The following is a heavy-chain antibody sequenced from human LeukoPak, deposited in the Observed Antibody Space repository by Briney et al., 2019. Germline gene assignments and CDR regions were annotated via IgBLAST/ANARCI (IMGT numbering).Heavy chain of an antibody. CDR1: GRSISIYN. D-gene: IGHD6-13*01. V-gene: IGHV4-59*01. Sequence: PSETLSLTCTVAGRSISIYNSSWIRQPPRKGLECIGYIYYSVSTNYNPSLKSRVTISVDTSKNQFSLKLSSVTAADTAVYYCARGASGSWYGAYDYWGQGTLVTVSS. J-gene: IGHJ4*02. CDR3: ARGASGSWYGAYDY. CDR2: IYYSVST.